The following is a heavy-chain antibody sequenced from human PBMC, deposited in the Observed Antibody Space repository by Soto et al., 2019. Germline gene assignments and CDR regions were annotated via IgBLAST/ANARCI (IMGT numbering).Heavy chain of an antibody. CDR2: IIYSVDI. D-gene: IGHD3-22*01. CDR1: GASISSYNY. J-gene: IGHJ4*02. V-gene: IGHV4-39*01. CDR3: ARLVYDSSGYRPG. Sequence: SETLSLTCNVSGASISSYNYWGWFRQPPGKGLEWIGNIIYSVDIMYNPSLQSQVTKYVDTSNNQFSLKLSSVTAADTAVYYWARLVYDSSGYRPGWGQGTLVTVS.